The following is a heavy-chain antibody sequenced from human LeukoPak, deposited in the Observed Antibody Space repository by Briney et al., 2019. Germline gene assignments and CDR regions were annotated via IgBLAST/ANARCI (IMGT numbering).Heavy chain of an antibody. J-gene: IGHJ4*02. CDR3: VRYSDFWSGPGARAYYFDY. V-gene: IGHV3-21*01. CDR1: GFTFNSYT. CDR2: ISSSSSMYI. Sequence: GGSLRLSCAASGFTFNSYTMAWVRQSPGKGLEWVASISSSSSMYIYYSDSVQGRFTVSRDNAKNSLHLQMDSLTKDDTATYYCVRYSDFWSGPGARAYYFDYWGQGTLVTVSS. D-gene: IGHD3-3*01.